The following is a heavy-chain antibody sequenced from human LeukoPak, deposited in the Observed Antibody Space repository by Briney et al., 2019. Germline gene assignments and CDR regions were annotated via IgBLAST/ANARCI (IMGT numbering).Heavy chain of an antibody. CDR3: ARAPPIPRGPFDP. J-gene: IGHJ5*02. V-gene: IGHV1-2*02. CDR2: INPNSGGT. CDR1: GYTFTVYY. Sequence: GASVKVSYTASGYTFTVYYMHWVRQAPGKGLEWMGWINPNSGGTIYAQKVQGRVTMTSDTSISTVYMELSRLRSADTAVYYCARAPPIPRGPFDPWGQGTLVTVSS. D-gene: IGHD2-21*01.